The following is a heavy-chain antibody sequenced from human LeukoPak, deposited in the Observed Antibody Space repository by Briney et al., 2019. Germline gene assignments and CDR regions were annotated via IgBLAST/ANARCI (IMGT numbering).Heavy chain of an antibody. Sequence: GGSLRLSCAASGFTFSSYEMNWVRQAPGKGLEWDSYISSSGSTIYYADSVKGRFTISRDNAKNSLYLQMNSLRAEDTALYYCATSSREGEDSSGWASFDYWGQGTLVTVSS. V-gene: IGHV3-48*03. J-gene: IGHJ4*02. CDR2: ISSSGSTI. D-gene: IGHD6-19*01. CDR1: GFTFSSYE. CDR3: ATSSREGEDSSGWASFDY.